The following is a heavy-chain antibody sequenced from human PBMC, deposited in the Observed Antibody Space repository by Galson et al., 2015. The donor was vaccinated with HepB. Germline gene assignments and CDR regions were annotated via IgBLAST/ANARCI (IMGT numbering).Heavy chain of an antibody. CDR2: ISYDGSNE. CDR1: GFTFSSYV. J-gene: IGHJ4*02. CDR3: AKDLLWRSPAGVTPDY. D-gene: IGHD2-21*01. V-gene: IGHV3-30*18. Sequence: SLRLSCAASGFTFSSYVMYWVRQAQGKGLEWVAVISYDGSNESYADSVKGRFTISRDNSKNTLYLQMNSLRAEDTAVYYCAKDLLWRSPAGVTPDYWGQGTLVTVSS.